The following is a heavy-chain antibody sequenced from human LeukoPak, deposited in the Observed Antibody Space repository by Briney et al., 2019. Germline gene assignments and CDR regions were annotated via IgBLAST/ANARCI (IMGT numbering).Heavy chain of an antibody. V-gene: IGHV3-23*01. CDR1: GFTFSNYW. J-gene: IGHJ4*02. Sequence: GGSLRLSCTASGFTFSNYWMHWVRQAPGKGLVWVSAISGSGGSTYYADSVKGRFTISRDNSKNTLYLQMNSLRAEDTAVYYCAKAGAARPLYYFDYWGQGTLVTVSS. CDR3: AKAGAARPLYYFDY. CDR2: ISGSGGST. D-gene: IGHD6-6*01.